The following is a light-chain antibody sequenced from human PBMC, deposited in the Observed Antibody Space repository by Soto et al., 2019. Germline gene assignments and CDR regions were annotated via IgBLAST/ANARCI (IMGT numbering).Light chain of an antibody. Sequence: DIQMTQSPSSLSASVGDRVTITCRASQNINTYLNWYQQKPGKAPKLLIFEASSLQSGIPSRFRGCGSRTDFNLGSTGLQPDDFVNYYCEQGSSAPFTFGPGTKVD. J-gene: IGKJ3*01. CDR2: EAS. CDR1: QNINTY. CDR3: EQGSSAPFT. V-gene: IGKV1-39*01.